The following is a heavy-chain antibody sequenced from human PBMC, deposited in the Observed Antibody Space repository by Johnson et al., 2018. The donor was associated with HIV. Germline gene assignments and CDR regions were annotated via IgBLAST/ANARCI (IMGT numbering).Heavy chain of an antibody. CDR2: IWYDGSNK. CDR1: GFTFSSYG. D-gene: IGHD2-21*02. CDR3: AKDKAVVTALYDAFDI. J-gene: IGHJ3*02. V-gene: IGHV3-33*06. Sequence: QVQLVESGGGVVQPGRPLRLSCAASGFTFSSYGIHWVRQAPGKGLEWVAVIWYDGSNKYYADSVKGRFTISRDNSKNTLYLQMNSLRAEDTAVYYCAKDKAVVTALYDAFDIWGQGTMVTVSS.